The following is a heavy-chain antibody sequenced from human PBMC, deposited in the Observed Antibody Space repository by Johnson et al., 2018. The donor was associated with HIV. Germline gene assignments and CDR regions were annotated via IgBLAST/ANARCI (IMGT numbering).Heavy chain of an antibody. CDR1: GFSVSSNY. Sequence: VRLVESGGGLIQPGGSLRLACAASGFSVSSNYMSWVRQAPGKELEWVSVIYSGGTTYYADSVKGRFTISRDNSNNTLYLQMNSLRAEDTAVYYCARDHVIGPSFDAFDIWGQGTMVTVSS. CDR2: IYSGGTT. CDR3: ARDHVIGPSFDAFDI. J-gene: IGHJ3*02. D-gene: IGHD3-22*01. V-gene: IGHV3-53*01.